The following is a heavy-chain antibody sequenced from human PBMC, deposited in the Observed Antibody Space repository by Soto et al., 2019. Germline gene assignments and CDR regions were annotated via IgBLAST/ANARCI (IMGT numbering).Heavy chain of an antibody. CDR3: ARDRGKGKYFDL. J-gene: IGHJ2*01. CDR1: GFTFSTQA. V-gene: IGHV3-33*01. CDR2: IWYDGSKK. Sequence: QVQLVESGGGVVQPGRSLRLSCAASGFTFSTQAMHWVRQAPGKGLEWVAFIWYDGSKKNYADSVKGRFTISRDNSKNTLYLQMNSLRAEDTAVYYCARDRGKGKYFDLWCRGTLVTVSS.